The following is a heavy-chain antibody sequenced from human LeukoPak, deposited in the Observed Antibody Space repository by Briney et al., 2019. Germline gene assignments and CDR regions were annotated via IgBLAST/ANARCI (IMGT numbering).Heavy chain of an antibody. CDR3: VRDRFTDTYLDSFDV. D-gene: IGHD3-16*01. CDR1: GFTFSRYP. V-gene: IGHV3-30*04. J-gene: IGHJ3*01. Sequence: GRSLRLSCGGSGFTFSRYPIHWVRQIPGKGLQWVAVVSYEGIHKFYADSVKGRFTISRDNSKNTVFLQMSSLRVDDSALYYCVRDRFTDTYLDSFDVWGQGVRVIVSS. CDR2: VSYEGIHK.